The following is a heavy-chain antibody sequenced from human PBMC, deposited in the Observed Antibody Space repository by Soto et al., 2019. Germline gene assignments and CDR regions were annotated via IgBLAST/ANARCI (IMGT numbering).Heavy chain of an antibody. V-gene: IGHV3-64*01. D-gene: IGHD6-19*01. CDR3: ARVAMAGTVSFDI. Sequence: GGSLRLSCAASGFTFSSYAMSWVRQAPGKGLEYVSAISTNGGSTFYANSVKGRFTISRDNSKNTLYLQMGSLRPEDMAVYYCARVAMAGTVSFDIWGLGTMVTVSS. CDR2: ISTNGGST. J-gene: IGHJ3*02. CDR1: GFTFSSYA.